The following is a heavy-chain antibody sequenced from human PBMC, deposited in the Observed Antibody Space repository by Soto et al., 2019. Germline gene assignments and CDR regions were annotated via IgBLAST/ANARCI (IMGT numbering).Heavy chain of an antibody. CDR3: AREANCGSDCYSPAEYSQH. CDR1: GYTFSNYG. CDR2: ISAYNGKT. D-gene: IGHD2-21*02. V-gene: IGHV1-18*04. Sequence: QVQLVQSGAEVKKPGASVKVSCKASGYTFSNYGISWVRQAPGQGLEWMGWISAYNGKTYDAERLQGRVTMTTDTSTGTAYMELRSLRSDDPAVYYCAREANCGSDCYSPAEYSQHWGQGTLVTVSS. J-gene: IGHJ1*01.